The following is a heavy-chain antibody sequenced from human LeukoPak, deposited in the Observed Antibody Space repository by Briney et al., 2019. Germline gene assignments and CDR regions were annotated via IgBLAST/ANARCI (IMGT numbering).Heavy chain of an antibody. Sequence: GGSLRLSCAASGFTVSSNHMSWVRQAPGKGLEWVSVIYSGGSTYYADSVKGRFTISRDNSKNTLYLQMNSLRAEDTAVYYCAAAVINSSGYLDYWGQGTLVTVSS. J-gene: IGHJ4*02. CDR1: GFTVSSNH. CDR3: AAAVINSSGYLDY. D-gene: IGHD3-22*01. V-gene: IGHV3-66*01. CDR2: IYSGGST.